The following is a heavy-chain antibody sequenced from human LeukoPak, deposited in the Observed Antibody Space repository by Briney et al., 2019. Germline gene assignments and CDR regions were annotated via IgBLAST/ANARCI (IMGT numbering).Heavy chain of an antibody. CDR3: ARAEMIVVVNRYYGMDV. Sequence: ASVKVSCKASGYTFTSYGISWVRQAPGQGLEWMGGISANNGNTTYAQKLQGRVTMTTDTSTSTAYMYLRSLRSDDTAVYYYARAEMIVVVNRYYGMDVWGQGTTVTVSS. CDR1: GYTFTSYG. D-gene: IGHD3-22*01. CDR2: ISANNGNT. V-gene: IGHV1-18*01. J-gene: IGHJ6*02.